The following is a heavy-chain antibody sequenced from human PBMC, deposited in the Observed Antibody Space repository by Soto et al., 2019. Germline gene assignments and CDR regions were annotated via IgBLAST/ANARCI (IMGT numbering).Heavy chain of an antibody. V-gene: IGHV1-46*01. CDR1: GYTFTNYY. CDR3: ARGDNDY. CDR2: IHPDGGHT. J-gene: IGHJ4*02. Sequence: ASVKVSCKASGYTFTNYYVQWVRQAPGQGLEWMGVIHPDGGHTTYSQKFQDRVTVTRDTFTSTIYMELSSLRSEDTAVYYCARGDNDYWGQGTLVIVSS.